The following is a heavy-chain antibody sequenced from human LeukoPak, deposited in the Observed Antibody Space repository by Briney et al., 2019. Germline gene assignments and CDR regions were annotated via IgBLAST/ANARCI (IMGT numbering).Heavy chain of an antibody. CDR2: IWYDGSNK. J-gene: IGHJ4*02. CDR1: GFTFSSYG. D-gene: IGHD5-18*01. Sequence: PGGSLRLSCAASGFTFSSYGMHWVRQAPGKGLEWVAVIWYDGSNKYYADSVKGRFTISRDNSKNTLYLQMNSLRADDTAVYYCARDYLDTAMVEFDYWGQGTLVTVSS. CDR3: ARDYLDTAMVEFDY. V-gene: IGHV3-33*01.